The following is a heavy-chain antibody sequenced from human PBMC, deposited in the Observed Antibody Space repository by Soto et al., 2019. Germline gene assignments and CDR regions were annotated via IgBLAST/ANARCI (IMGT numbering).Heavy chain of an antibody. V-gene: IGHV3-64D*06. J-gene: IGHJ4*01. CDR1: GFTFSEST. CDR3: VKQAHGLDGVAFDY. CDR2: VSTSGRST. D-gene: IGHD2-15*01. Sequence: GGSLRLSCSASGFTFSESTIYWVRQVPGKGLEAISAVSTSGRSTYYADSVKDRFRISRDNSRNTIYLQMGSLRPEDTARYYCVKQAHGLDGVAFDYWGRGTQVTVSS.